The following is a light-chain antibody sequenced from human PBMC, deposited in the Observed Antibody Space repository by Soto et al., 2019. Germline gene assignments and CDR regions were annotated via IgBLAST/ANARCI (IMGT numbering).Light chain of an antibody. V-gene: IGKV1-5*01. CDR3: QQYSSYSRT. CDR1: QGISTW. Sequence: IQMTQSPYTLSASVGDRVTITCRASQGISTWLAWYQQKPGTAPKLLIYDASSLESGVPSRFSGSGSGTEFTLTISSLQPDDYATYYCQQYSSYSRTFGQGTKV. CDR2: DAS. J-gene: IGKJ1*01.